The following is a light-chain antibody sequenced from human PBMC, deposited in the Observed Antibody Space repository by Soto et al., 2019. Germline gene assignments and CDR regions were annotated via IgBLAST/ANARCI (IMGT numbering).Light chain of an antibody. J-gene: IGLJ2*01. CDR3: SSYAGSNNLV. CDR2: AVS. V-gene: IGLV2-14*03. Sequence: QSVLTQPASVSGSPGQSITISCSGTSSDIGSYDHVAWYQQFPGKSPKLIIYAVSDRPSRVSDRFSGSKSGISASLTISGLQTEDEADYYCSSYAGSNNLVFGGGTKLTVL. CDR1: SSDIGSYDH.